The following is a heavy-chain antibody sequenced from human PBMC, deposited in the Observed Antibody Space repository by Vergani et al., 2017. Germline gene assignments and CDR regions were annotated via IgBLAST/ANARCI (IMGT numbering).Heavy chain of an antibody. D-gene: IGHD6-13*01. J-gene: IGHJ5*02. CDR2: ISDGGETK. Sequence: QVQLVASGGGLVRPGGPLRLSCAASGFIFSDYYMTWIRQTPGKGLEWLAHISDGGETKMYAESLKCRFTVSRDNTKNLLILQMKTLKVDDTATYYCGRKQSPAALMDKPIDIWGQGTLVTVSS. V-gene: IGHV3-11*01. CDR3: GRKQSPAALMDKPIDI. CDR1: GFIFSDYY.